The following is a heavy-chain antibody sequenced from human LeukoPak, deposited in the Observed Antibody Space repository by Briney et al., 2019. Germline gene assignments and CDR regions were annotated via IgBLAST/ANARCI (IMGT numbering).Heavy chain of an antibody. J-gene: IGHJ4*02. D-gene: IGHD6-19*01. Sequence: ASVTVSCKASGYTFTGYYMHWVRQAPGQGLEWMGWIKDKRGGTNYAQKFQGRVTMSRDTSISTAYMELSRLRSDDTAVYYCARDVSPVAGPDYWGQGTLVTVSS. V-gene: IGHV1-2*02. CDR3: ARDVSPVAGPDY. CDR1: GYTFTGYY. CDR2: IKDKRGGT.